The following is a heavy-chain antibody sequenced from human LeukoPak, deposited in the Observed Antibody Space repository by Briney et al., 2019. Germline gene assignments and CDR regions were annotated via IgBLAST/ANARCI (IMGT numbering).Heavy chain of an antibody. CDR3: ARGRMDYSNYGKQYYDILTGYYAPTPGPRARYYFDY. CDR1: GGSFSGYY. Sequence: PSETLSLTCAVYGGSFSGYYWSWIRQPPGKGLEWIGEINHSGSTNYNPSLKSRVTISVDTSKNQFSLKLSSVTAADTAVYYCARGRMDYSNYGKQYYDILTGYYAPTPGPRARYYFDYWGQGTLVTVSS. V-gene: IGHV4-34*01. D-gene: IGHD3-9*01. J-gene: IGHJ4*02. CDR2: INHSGST.